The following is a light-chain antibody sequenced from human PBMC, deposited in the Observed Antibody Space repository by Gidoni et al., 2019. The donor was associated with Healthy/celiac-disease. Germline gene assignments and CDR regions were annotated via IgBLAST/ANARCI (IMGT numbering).Light chain of an antibody. V-gene: IGLV1-40*01. CDR2: GNS. J-gene: IGLJ3*02. CDR3: QSYDSSLSGSRV. Sequence: QSVLTQPPSVSGVPGPRVTISCTGSSSNIGAGYDVHWYQQLPGTAPKLLIYGNSNRPSGVPDRFSGSKSGTSASLAITGLQAEDEADYYCQSYDSSLSGSRVFGGGTKLTVL. CDR1: SSNIGAGYD.